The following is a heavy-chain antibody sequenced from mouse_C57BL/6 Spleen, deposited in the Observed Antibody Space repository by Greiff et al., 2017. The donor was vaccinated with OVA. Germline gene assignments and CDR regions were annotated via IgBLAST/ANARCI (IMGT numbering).Heavy chain of an antibody. CDR2: INPNNGGT. J-gene: IGHJ3*01. CDR1: GYTFTDYY. Sequence: EVQLQQSGPELVKPGASVKISCKASGYTFTDYYMNWVKQSHGKSLEWIGDINPNNGGTSYNQKFKGKATLTVDKSSSTAYMELRSLTSEDSAVYYCATMVVATPCAYWGQGTLVTVSA. CDR3: ATMVVATPCAY. D-gene: IGHD1-1*01. V-gene: IGHV1-26*01.